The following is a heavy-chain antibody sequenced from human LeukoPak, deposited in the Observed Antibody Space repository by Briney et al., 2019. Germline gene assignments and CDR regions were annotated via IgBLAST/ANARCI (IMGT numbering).Heavy chain of an antibody. V-gene: IGHV4-4*07. D-gene: IGHD6-19*01. J-gene: IGHJ4*02. Sequence: SETLSLTCTVSGDSISSYFWSWIRQPAGTGLQWIGGVHASGSTHYNPSLQSRVTISADMSTNQLSLTLTAVTAADTAVYYCARVGSGWYFDDWGQGTLVTVSS. CDR1: GDSISSYF. CDR3: ARVGSGWYFDD. CDR2: VHASGST.